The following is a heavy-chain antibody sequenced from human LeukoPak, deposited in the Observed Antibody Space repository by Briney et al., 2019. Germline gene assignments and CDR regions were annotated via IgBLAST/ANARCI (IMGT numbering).Heavy chain of an antibody. J-gene: IGHJ4*02. CDR2: INQDGSEE. CDR1: GFTFSNCW. V-gene: IGHV3-7*01. Sequence: SGGSLRLSCAASGFTFSNCWMTWVRQAPGKGLEWVARINQDGSEEHYMDSAKARFTISRDNAKNSLSLQMNSLRAEDTAVYYCVRDGGVSGYDLLDYWGQGTLVTVSS. CDR3: VRDGGVSGYDLLDY. D-gene: IGHD5-12*01.